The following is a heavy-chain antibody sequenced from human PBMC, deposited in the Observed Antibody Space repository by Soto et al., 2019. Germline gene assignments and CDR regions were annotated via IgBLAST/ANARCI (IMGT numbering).Heavy chain of an antibody. CDR1: GYTLTELS. J-gene: IGHJ6*03. CDR3: ATGPLDRYYYYYMDV. Sequence: ASVKVSCKVSGYTLTELSMHWVRQAPGKGLEWMGGFDPEDGETIYAQKFQGRVTMTEDTSTDTAYMELSSLRSEDTAVYYCATGPLDRYYYYYMDVWGKGTTVTVSS. CDR2: FDPEDGET. D-gene: IGHD3-3*01. V-gene: IGHV1-24*01.